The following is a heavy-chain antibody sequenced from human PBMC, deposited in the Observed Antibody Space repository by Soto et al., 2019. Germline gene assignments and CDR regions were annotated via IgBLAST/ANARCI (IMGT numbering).Heavy chain of an antibody. CDR1: GFTFSTYP. D-gene: IGHD6-13*01. J-gene: IGHJ5*02. Sequence: EVQLSESGGGLVQPGGSLRLSCAASGFTFSTYPMSWVRQAPGKGLEWVSAISGSGGNTYYADSVRGRFTISRDNSKNTLYLQMSSLRAEDTAVYYCAKDHLTAGGTFWFDPRGQGTLVTVSS. V-gene: IGHV3-23*01. CDR2: ISGSGGNT. CDR3: AKDHLTAGGTFWFDP.